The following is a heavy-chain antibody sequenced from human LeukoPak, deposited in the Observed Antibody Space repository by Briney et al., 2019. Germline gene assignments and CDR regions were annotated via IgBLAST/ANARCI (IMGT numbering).Heavy chain of an antibody. CDR2: IYYSGST. D-gene: IGHD4-17*01. V-gene: IGHV4-59*08. CDR1: GGSISSYY. Sequence: PSETLSLTCTVSGGSISSYYWSWIRQPPGKGLEWIGYIYYSGSTNYNPSLKSRVTISVDTSKNQFSLKLSSVTAADTAVYYCAGSYGDYRDYWGQGTLVTVSS. CDR3: AGSYGDYRDY. J-gene: IGHJ4*02.